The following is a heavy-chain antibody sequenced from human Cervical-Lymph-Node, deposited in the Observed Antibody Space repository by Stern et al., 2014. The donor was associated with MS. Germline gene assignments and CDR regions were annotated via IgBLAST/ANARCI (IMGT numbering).Heavy chain of an antibody. CDR1: GYSFTSYW. CDR2: IYPGASGT. D-gene: IGHD4-17*01. V-gene: IGHV5-51*01. J-gene: IGHJ4*02. Sequence: VQLVESGAEVKQPGESLKISCKGSGYSFTSYWIGWVRQMPGKGLEWMGVIYPGASGTRYDPSFPGQGTISAAQSIRPALLQWRSLKASDTAMYYCARPPDDYGDQQYGFDDWGQGTLVTVSS. CDR3: ARPPDDYGDQQYGFDD.